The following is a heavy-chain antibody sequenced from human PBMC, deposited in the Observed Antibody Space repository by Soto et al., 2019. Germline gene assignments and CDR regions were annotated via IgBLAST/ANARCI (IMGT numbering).Heavy chain of an antibody. CDR2: IYYSGST. CDR3: ASPKIAFYNGFDP. CDR1: GGSISSSSYY. V-gene: IGHV4-39*01. D-gene: IGHD3-3*02. J-gene: IGHJ5*02. Sequence: QLQLQESGPGLVKPSETLSLTCTVSGGSISSSSYYWGWIRQPPGKGLEWIGSIYYSGSTSYNPSIKSPVIISVDTSKNQFSVKLSSVSAADTAVYYCASPKIAFYNGFDPGGQGTLGTVSS.